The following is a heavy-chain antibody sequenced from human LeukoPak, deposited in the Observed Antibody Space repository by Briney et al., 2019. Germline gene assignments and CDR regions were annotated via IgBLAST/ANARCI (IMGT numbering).Heavy chain of an antibody. CDR2: IYHSGST. J-gene: IGHJ4*02. V-gene: IGHV4-38-2*01. Sequence: PSETLTLTCAVSGYSISSGYYWGWIRQPPGKGLEWIGSIYHSGSTYYNPSLKSRVTISVDTSKNQFSLKLSSVTAADTAVYYCARVGTMVQGVSDHWGQGTLVTVSS. CDR3: ARVGTMVQGVSDH. CDR1: GYSISSGYY. D-gene: IGHD3-10*01.